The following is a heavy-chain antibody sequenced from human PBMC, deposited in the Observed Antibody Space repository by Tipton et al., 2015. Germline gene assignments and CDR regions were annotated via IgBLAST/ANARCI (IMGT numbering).Heavy chain of an antibody. D-gene: IGHD5-24*01. CDR2: ISYTDGT. CDR1: AYSITSDYY. CDR3: ARDLEHGMDV. V-gene: IGHV4-38-2*02. Sequence: TLSLTCAVSAYSITSDYYWGWIRQPPGKGLEWIGYISYTDGTYYNPALKSRVTISVDTSKNQFSLTLNSVAAADTAVYYCARDLEHGMDVWGHGTTVTVSS. J-gene: IGHJ6*02.